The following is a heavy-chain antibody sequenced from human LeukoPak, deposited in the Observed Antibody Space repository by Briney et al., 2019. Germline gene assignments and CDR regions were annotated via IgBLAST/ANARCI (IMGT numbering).Heavy chain of an antibody. CDR1: GFTFSSYG. Sequence: GRSLRLSCAASGFTFSSYGMHWVRQAPGKGLEWVANIKQDGSEKYYVDSVKGRFTISRDNAKNSLYLQMNSLRAEDTAVYYCALWAEDFDYWGQETLVTVSS. V-gene: IGHV3-7*01. CDR2: IKQDGSEK. CDR3: ALWAEDFDY. J-gene: IGHJ4*02. D-gene: IGHD2/OR15-2a*01.